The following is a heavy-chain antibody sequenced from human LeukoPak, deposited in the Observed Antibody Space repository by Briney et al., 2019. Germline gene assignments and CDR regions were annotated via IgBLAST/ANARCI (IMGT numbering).Heavy chain of an antibody. CDR2: IYDSGTT. CDR3: ARLGLRGYLFDP. Sequence: SETLSLTCTVSGGSISSYSWSWIRQPPGKGLEWIGHIYDSGTTNYNPSLKSRITISVDTSKKQFSLKLTSVTAADTAVYYCARLGLRGYLFDPWGQGNLVIVSS. D-gene: IGHD4-17*01. J-gene: IGHJ5*02. CDR1: GGSISSYS. V-gene: IGHV4-59*08.